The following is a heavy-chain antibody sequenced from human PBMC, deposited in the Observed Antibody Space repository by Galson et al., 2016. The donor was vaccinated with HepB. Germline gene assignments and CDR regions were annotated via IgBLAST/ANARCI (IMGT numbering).Heavy chain of an antibody. D-gene: IGHD1-26*01. J-gene: IGHJ4*02. CDR2: IHSSSSTI. Sequence: SLRLSCAASGFTFSSFSMNWVRQAPGKGLEWVSYIHSSSSTIYYADSVKGRFTISRDNARNSLYLQTNSLRAEDTAVYYCATYRGSYRLGYWGQGTLVTVSS. CDR3: ATYRGSYRLGY. V-gene: IGHV3-48*01. CDR1: GFTFSSFS.